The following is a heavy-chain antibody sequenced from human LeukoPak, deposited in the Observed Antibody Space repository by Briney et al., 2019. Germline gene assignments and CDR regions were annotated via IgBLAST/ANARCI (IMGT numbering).Heavy chain of an antibody. V-gene: IGHV3-7*03. J-gene: IGHJ4*02. CDR2: IKQDGSEK. CDR1: GFTFSSYW. CDR3: ARDGGSGTYYIDY. D-gene: IGHD3-10*01. Sequence: GGSLRLSCAASGFTFSSYWMSWVRQAPGKGLEWVANIKQDGSEKYYVDSVKGRFTISRDNAKNSLYLQMNSLRAEDTAIYYCARDGGSGTYYIDYWGQGTLVTVSS.